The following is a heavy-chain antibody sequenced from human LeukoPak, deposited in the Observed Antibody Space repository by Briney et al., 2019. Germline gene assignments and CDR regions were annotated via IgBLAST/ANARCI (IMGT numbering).Heavy chain of an antibody. J-gene: IGHJ4*02. D-gene: IGHD6-19*01. CDR2: ISSSSSYI. CDR1: GFAFSTYS. V-gene: IGHV3-21*01. CDR3: ASGTGIAVID. Sequence: GGSLRLSCVASGFAFSTYSMNWVRQAPGKGLEWFSSISSSSSYIYYADSVKGQFTISRDNAKNSLYLQMNSLRAEDTAVYYCASGTGIAVIDWGQGTLVTVSS.